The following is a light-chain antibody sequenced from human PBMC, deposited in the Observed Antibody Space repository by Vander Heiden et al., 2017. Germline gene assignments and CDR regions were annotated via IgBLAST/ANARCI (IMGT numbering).Light chain of an antibody. J-gene: IGLJ1*01. CDR1: SSDVGGYNY. V-gene: IGLV2-14*03. CDR2: DVS. CDR3: SSYPSSSTRYV. Sequence: QSALTQPASVSGSPGQSITISCTGTSSDVGGYNYVSWYQQHPGKAPKLIIYDVSNRPSGVPNRFSGSKSGNTASLTISGLQAEDEADYYCSSYPSSSTRYVFGTGTKVTVL.